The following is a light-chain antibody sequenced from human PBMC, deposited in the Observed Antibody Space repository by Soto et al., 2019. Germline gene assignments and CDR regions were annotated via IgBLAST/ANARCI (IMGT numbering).Light chain of an antibody. J-gene: IGKJ4*01. V-gene: IGKV1-5*01. CDR2: DAS. CDR3: QQYNSYSSLT. Sequence: DIQMTQSPSTLSASVGDRVTITCRASQSISSWLAWYQQKLGKAPRLLIYDASSLESGVPSRFSGSGSGTEVTLTIISRQPDEFAASYCQQYNSYSSLTFGGGTKVEIK. CDR1: QSISSW.